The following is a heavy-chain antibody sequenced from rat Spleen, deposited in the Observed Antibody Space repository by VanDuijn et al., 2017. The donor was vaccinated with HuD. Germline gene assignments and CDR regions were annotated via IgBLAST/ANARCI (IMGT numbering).Heavy chain of an antibody. D-gene: IGHD1-7*01. CDR1: GFTFNNFW. V-gene: IGHV5-31*01. J-gene: IGHJ2*01. CDR2: ITNTGGTT. CDR3: ARDFNWVFDY. Sequence: EVQLVESGGGLVQPGRSLKLSCVASGFTFNNFWMSWIRQAPGKGLECIASITNTGGTTYYPDSVKGRFTISRDNAKSTLYLQMNSLRSEDTATYFCARDFNWVFDYWGQGVMVTVSS.